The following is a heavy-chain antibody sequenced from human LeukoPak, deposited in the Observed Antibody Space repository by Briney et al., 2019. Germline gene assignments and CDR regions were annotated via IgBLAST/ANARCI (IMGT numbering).Heavy chain of an antibody. V-gene: IGHV3-23*01. D-gene: IGHD6-6*01. CDR3: ARDTNRSGSSSGYYYYGMDV. J-gene: IGHJ6*02. CDR2: ISGSGGHT. Sequence: GGSLRLSCAASGFTFSSYAMGWVRQAPGKGPDWVSSISGSGGHTYFADSVRGRFTISRDNSKNTLDLQMNSLRAEDTAVYYCARDTNRSGSSSGYYYYGMDVWGQGTTVTVSS. CDR1: GFTFSSYA.